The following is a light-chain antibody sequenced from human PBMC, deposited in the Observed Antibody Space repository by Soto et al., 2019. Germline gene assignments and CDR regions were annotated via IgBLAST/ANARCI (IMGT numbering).Light chain of an antibody. CDR3: QQYSDWPCT. CDR1: ESVNSN. V-gene: IGKV3-15*01. J-gene: IGKJ2*02. Sequence: EVVMTQSPATLSVSPGDRATLSCRASESVNSNLAWYQQKPGQAPSLLISGSSTRATGIPARFSGSGSGTDFTLTINCLQSEDFAVYYCQQYSDWPCTFGQGTKLEIK. CDR2: GSS.